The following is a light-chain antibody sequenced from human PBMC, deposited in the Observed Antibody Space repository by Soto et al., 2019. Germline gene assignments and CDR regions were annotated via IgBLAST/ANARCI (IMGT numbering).Light chain of an antibody. V-gene: IGLV2-14*01. CDR3: CSYTTSNTFV. J-gene: IGLJ1*01. CDR1: SSDVGAYNY. CDR2: HVT. Sequence: QSALTQPASVSGSLGQSITISCNGTSSDVGAYNYVSWYQQYPGKAPKLMIYHVTDRPSGVSNRFSGSKSGNTASLTISGLQAEDEADYYCCSYTTSNTFVFGTGTKLTVL.